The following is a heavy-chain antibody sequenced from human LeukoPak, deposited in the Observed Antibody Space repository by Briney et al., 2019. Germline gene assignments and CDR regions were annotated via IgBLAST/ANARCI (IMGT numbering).Heavy chain of an antibody. V-gene: IGHV4-61*02. CDR1: GGSISSGSYY. J-gene: IGHJ6*03. Sequence: SETLSLTCTVSGGSISSGSYYWSWIRQPAGKGLEWIGRIYTSGSTNYNPSLKSRVTISVDTSKNQFSLKLSSVTAADTAVYYCAREGGYSYGYYYYYYMDVWGKGTTVTVSS. CDR3: AREGGYSYGYYYYYYMDV. D-gene: IGHD5-18*01. CDR2: IYTSGST.